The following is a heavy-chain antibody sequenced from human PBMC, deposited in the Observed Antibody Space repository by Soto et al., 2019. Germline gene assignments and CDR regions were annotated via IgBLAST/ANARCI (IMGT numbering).Heavy chain of an antibody. CDR2: IRSKAYGGTT. CDR3: TRIFHYDSSGYRTKNAFDI. Sequence: GWSLRLSCTSSVFTFVDYAMSWVRQAPGKGLEWVGFIRSKAYGGTTEYAASVKGRFTISRDDSKSIAYLQMNSLKTEDTAVYYCTRIFHYDSSGYRTKNAFDIWGQGTMVTVSS. D-gene: IGHD3-22*01. CDR1: VFTFVDYA. J-gene: IGHJ3*02. V-gene: IGHV3-49*04.